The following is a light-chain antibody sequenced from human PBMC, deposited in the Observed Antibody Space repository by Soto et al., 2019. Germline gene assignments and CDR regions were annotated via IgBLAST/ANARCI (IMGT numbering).Light chain of an antibody. CDR3: QQYNRWT. V-gene: IGKV1-5*01. Sequence: DIQMTQSPSSLSASVGDRFIITCRASQSISSWLAWYQQKPGKAPKLLIYDASSLESGVPSRFSGSGSGTEFTLTISSLQPDDFATYHCQQYNRWTFGQGTKVDI. CDR1: QSISSW. CDR2: DAS. J-gene: IGKJ1*01.